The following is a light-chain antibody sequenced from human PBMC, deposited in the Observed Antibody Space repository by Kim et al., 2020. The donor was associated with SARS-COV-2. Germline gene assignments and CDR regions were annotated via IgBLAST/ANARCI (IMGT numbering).Light chain of an antibody. CDR2: GAS. CDR1: QSVSNNY. Sequence: EIVLTQSPGTLSLSPGERATLSCRASQSVSNNYLAWYQQKPGQAPRLLIYGASSRATGIPDRFSGSGSGTDFTLTISRLEPEDIAVYYWQQYGSSTLYTFGQGTKLEI. V-gene: IGKV3-20*01. J-gene: IGKJ2*01. CDR3: QQYGSSTLYT.